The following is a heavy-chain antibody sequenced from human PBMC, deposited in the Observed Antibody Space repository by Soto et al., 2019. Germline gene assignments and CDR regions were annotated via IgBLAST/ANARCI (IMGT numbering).Heavy chain of an antibody. CDR3: AREQRWFGDRYAFDI. D-gene: IGHD3-10*01. V-gene: IGHV3-30-3*01. J-gene: IGHJ3*02. Sequence: GGSLRLSCAASGFTFSSYAMHWVRQAPGKGLEWVAVISYDGSNKYYADSVKGRFTISRDNSKNTLYLQMNSLRAEDTAVYYCAREQRWFGDRYAFDIWGQGTMVTVSS. CDR2: ISYDGSNK. CDR1: GFTFSSYA.